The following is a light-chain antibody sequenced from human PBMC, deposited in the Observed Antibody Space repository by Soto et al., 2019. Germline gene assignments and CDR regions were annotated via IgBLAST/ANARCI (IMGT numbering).Light chain of an antibody. J-gene: IGLJ2*01. Sequence: QSALTQPRSVSGSPGQSVTISCTGTTSDVGGYDYVSWYQQHPGKAPKLMIYGVSNRPSGVSNRFSGSKSGNTASLTISGLQAEDEADYYCHAYTTSTTRVFGGGTKLTVL. V-gene: IGLV2-14*01. CDR3: HAYTTSTTRV. CDR1: TSDVGGYDY. CDR2: GVS.